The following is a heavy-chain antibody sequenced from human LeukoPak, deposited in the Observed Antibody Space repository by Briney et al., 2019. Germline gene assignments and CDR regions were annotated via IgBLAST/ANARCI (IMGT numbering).Heavy chain of an antibody. CDR3: ARALAFYDSTGPLRRYYYYGMDV. Sequence: ASVKVSCKASGYTFTSYGISWVRQAPGQGLEWMGWISAYNGNTNYAQKLQGRVTMTTDTSTSTAYMELRSLRSDDTAVYYCARALAFYDSTGPLRRYYYYGMDVWGQGTTVTVSS. V-gene: IGHV1-18*04. CDR2: ISAYNGNT. D-gene: IGHD3-22*01. CDR1: GYTFTSYG. J-gene: IGHJ6*02.